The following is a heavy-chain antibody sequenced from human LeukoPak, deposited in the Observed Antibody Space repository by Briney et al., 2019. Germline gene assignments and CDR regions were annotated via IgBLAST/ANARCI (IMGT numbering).Heavy chain of an antibody. J-gene: IGHJ6*02. CDR3: AISIDFWSGTRPYYYYYCGMDV. D-gene: IGHD3-3*01. V-gene: IGHV1-69*13. CDR1: GGTFSSYA. CDR2: IIPIFGTA. Sequence: GASVKVSCKASGGTFSSYAISWVRQAPGQGLEWMGGIIPIFGTANYAQKFQGRVTITADESTSTAYMELSSLRSEDTAVYYCAISIDFWSGTRPYYYYYCGMDVWGQGTTVTVSS.